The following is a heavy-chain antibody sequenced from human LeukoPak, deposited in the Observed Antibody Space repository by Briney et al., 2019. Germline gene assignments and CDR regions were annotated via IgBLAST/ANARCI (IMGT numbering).Heavy chain of an antibody. J-gene: IGHJ4*02. Sequence: GGSLRLSCAASGFSFSSYAMTWVRQAPGKGLEWVSTVSGSGGSTLYADSVKGRFSISRDNSEITLYLQLNSLRAEDTAVYYCVKDRYSSGWYGPDYFDYWGQGTLVTVSS. V-gene: IGHV3-23*01. CDR3: VKDRYSSGWYGPDYFDY. CDR2: VSGSGGST. D-gene: IGHD6-19*01. CDR1: GFSFSSYA.